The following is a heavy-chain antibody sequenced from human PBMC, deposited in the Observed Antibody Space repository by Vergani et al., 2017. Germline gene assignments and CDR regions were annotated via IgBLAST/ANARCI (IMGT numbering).Heavy chain of an antibody. J-gene: IGHJ4*02. D-gene: IGHD3-9*01. CDR2: IIPILGIA. CDR3: ASGLRYCDLDY. CDR1: GGTFSSYT. V-gene: IGHV1-69*02. Sequence: QVQLVQSGAEVKKPGSSVKVSCKASGGTFSSYTISWVRQAPGQGLEWMGRIIPILGIANYAQKFQGRVTITADTSTSTAYMALSSRRSEDSAVYYCASGLRYCDLDYWGQGTLVTVSS.